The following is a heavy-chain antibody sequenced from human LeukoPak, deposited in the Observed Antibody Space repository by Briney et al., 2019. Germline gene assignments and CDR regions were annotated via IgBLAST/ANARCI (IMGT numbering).Heavy chain of an antibody. V-gene: IGHV4-4*07. CDR3: ARDFYASGFYFWFDP. Sequence: SQTLSLTCTVSGGYTGSHYWSWIRQPAGKGLEWIGRISPSGTTHYNPSLGSRVTMSVDTSNNYFSLRLSSVTAADTAVYYCARDFYASGFYFWFDPWGQGILVTVSS. CDR1: GGYTGSHY. D-gene: IGHD2/OR15-2a*01. CDR2: ISPSGTT. J-gene: IGHJ5*02.